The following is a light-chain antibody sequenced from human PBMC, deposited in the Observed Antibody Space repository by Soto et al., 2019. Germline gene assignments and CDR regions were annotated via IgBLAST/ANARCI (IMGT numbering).Light chain of an antibody. J-gene: IGLJ1*01. CDR1: SSNLGAPYD. CDR2: ANT. V-gene: IGLV1-40*01. CDR3: QSYDSSLSGYV. Sequence: QSVLPQPPSVSGAPGQTVIISCSGSSSNLGAPYDVHWYQQLPGTAPKLLIYANTNRPSGVPDRFSGSKSGTSASLAITGLQAEDEADYYCQSYDSSLSGYVFGTGTKLTVL.